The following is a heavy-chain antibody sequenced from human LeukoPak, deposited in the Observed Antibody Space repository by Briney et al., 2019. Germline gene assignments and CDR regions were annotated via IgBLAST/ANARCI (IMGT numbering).Heavy chain of an antibody. Sequence: GGSLRLSCAASGFTFSSYSMNWVRQAPGKGLEWVSSISSSSSYIYYADSVKGRFTISRDNAKNSLYLQMNSLRAEDTAVYYCARVLYARGFGYYYYMDVWGKGTTVTVSS. CDR2: ISSSSSYI. V-gene: IGHV3-21*01. D-gene: IGHD2-8*01. CDR1: GFTFSSYS. CDR3: ARVLYARGFGYYYYMDV. J-gene: IGHJ6*03.